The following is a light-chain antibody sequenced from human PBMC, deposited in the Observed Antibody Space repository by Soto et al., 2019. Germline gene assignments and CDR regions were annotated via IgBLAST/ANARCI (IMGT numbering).Light chain of an antibody. CDR2: DAS. J-gene: IGKJ5*01. V-gene: IGKV1-5*01. CDR1: QSIRSS. Sequence: GARFTFTCLASQSIRSSLAWYQQKPGKAPKLLIYDASSLESGVPSRFSGTGSGTEFTLTISSLQPDDFATYYCQHYNSSPITFGQGTRLEI. CDR3: QHYNSSPIT.